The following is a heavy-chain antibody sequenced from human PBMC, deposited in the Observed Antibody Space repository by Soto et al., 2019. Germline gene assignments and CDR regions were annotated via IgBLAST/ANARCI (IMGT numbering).Heavy chain of an antibody. D-gene: IGHD5-18*01. CDR3: ARRTRRHSYGYYYYYYGMDV. Sequence: SETLSLTCAVYGGSFSGYYWSWIRQPPGKGLEWIGEINHSGSTNYNPPLKSRITISVDTTKNQFSLMLSSVTAADTAVYYCARRTRRHSYGYYYYYYGMDVWGQGTTVTVSS. V-gene: IGHV4-34*01. CDR2: INHSGST. J-gene: IGHJ6*02. CDR1: GGSFSGYY.